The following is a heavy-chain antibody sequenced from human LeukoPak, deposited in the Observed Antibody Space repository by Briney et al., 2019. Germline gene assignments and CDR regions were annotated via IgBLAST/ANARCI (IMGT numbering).Heavy chain of an antibody. Sequence: SVKVSCKASGYTFTGYYMHWVRQAPGQGLEWMGRIIPILGIANYAQKFQGRVTITADKSTSTAYMELSSLRPEDTAVYYCARDDPHGGNMYRPPSDYYYYGMDVWGQGTTVTVSS. CDR1: GYTFTGYY. CDR3: ARDDPHGGNMYRPPSDYYYYGMDV. V-gene: IGHV1-69*04. D-gene: IGHD4-23*01. CDR2: IIPILGIA. J-gene: IGHJ6*02.